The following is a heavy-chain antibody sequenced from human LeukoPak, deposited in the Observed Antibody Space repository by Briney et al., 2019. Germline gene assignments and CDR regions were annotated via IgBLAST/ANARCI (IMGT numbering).Heavy chain of an antibody. Sequence: GSSVKVSCKASGGTFSSYAISWVRQAPGQGLEWMGGIIPIIGTANYAQKFQGRVTITADESTSTAYMELSSLRSEDTAVYYCARDYGSGSYYISWGQGTLVTVSS. V-gene: IGHV1-69*01. CDR3: ARDYGSGSYYIS. CDR2: IIPIIGTA. CDR1: GGTFSSYA. J-gene: IGHJ4*02. D-gene: IGHD3-10*01.